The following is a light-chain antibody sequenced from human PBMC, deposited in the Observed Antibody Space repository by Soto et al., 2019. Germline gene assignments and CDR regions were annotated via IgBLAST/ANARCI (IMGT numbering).Light chain of an antibody. CDR2: TAS. CDR1: QSIGIW. V-gene: IGKV1-5*03. J-gene: IGKJ1*01. CDR3: QQYRDYSWT. Sequence: IQMTQSPSTVSASVGDRVAITCRASQSIGIWLAWYQQKPGKAPRFLIYTASTLLGGVPSGFSGSGSGTEFTLTISSLQPDDFATYYCQQYRDYSWTFGQGTKVEIK.